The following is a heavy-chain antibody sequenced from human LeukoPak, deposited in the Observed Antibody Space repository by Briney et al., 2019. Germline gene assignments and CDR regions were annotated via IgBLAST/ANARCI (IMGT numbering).Heavy chain of an antibody. V-gene: IGHV3-23*01. Sequence: GGSLRLSCAASGFTVGSSAMSWVRQAPGKGPELVSTFSRSGPDTYYADSVKGRFTIFRDNSKNTLYLQMNSLRAEDTAVYYCAKGSLGSWYYFDYWGQGTLVTVSS. J-gene: IGHJ4*02. CDR1: GFTVGSSA. CDR2: FSRSGPDT. CDR3: AKGSLGSWYYFDY. D-gene: IGHD6-13*01.